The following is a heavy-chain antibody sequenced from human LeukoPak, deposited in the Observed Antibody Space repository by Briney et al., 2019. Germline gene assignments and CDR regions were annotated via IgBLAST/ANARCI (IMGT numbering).Heavy chain of an antibody. CDR1: GFXFTSSA. CDR3: AAGWVCSGGSCYYYFDY. J-gene: IGHJ4*02. CDR2: IFVGSGNT. D-gene: IGHD2-15*01. Sequence: SVKVSCKASGFXFTSSAMQWVRQARGQRLEWIGSIFVGSGNTNYAQKFQERDTITRDMSTSTAYMELSSLRSEDTAVYYCAAGWVCSGGSCYYYFDYWGEGTLVTVSS. V-gene: IGHV1-58*02.